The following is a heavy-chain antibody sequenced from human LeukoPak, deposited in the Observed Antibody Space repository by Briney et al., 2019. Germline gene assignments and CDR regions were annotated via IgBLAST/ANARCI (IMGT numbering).Heavy chain of an antibody. V-gene: IGHV3-15*01. CDR3: SVAIYSNYKN. D-gene: IGHD4-11*01. Sequence: GGSLRLSCAASGFTFSNAWMSWVRQAPGKGLEWVGRIKSKTEGGTTDYAAPVKGRFTISRDDSKNTLYLQMSGLITEDTAVYYCSVAIYSNYKNWGQGTLVAVSS. CDR1: GFTFSNAW. J-gene: IGHJ4*02. CDR2: IKSKTEGGTT.